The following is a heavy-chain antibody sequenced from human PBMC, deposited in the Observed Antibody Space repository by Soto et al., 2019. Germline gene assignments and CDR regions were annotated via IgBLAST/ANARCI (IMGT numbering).Heavy chain of an antibody. CDR1: GFIFSYYG. V-gene: IGHV3-33*01. CDR3: AREGAVAGSQDF. J-gene: IGHJ4*02. D-gene: IGHD6-19*01. CDR2: IWYDGSKK. Sequence: GGSLRLSCAASGFIFSYYGIHWVRQAPGEGLEWVALIWYDGSKKYYADSVKGRFTVSRDNINSTLYLEMNSLRVEDSAVYYCAREGAVAGSQDFWGQGTLVTVSS.